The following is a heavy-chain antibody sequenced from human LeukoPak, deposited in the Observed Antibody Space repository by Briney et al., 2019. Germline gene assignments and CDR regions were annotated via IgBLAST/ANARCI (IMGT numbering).Heavy chain of an antibody. CDR2: ISGSGGST. CDR3: PKNRDHHTNNPS. Sequence: GGSLRLSCAASGFTLSSYAMSWVRQAPGKGLEWVSAISGSGGSTYYADAVKGRFTISRDNSKNTLYLQMTTLRAADTPVSSCPKNRDHHTNNPSSGQGTLVTASS. D-gene: IGHD1-14*01. J-gene: IGHJ5*02. CDR1: GFTLSSYA. V-gene: IGHV3-23*01.